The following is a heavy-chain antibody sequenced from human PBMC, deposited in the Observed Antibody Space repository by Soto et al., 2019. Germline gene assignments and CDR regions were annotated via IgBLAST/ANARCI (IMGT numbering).Heavy chain of an antibody. J-gene: IGHJ6*02. CDR2: IGGSGSGGHT. CDR3: AKSPGGPDGYNSDYYGMDV. CDR1: GLTFSTYA. V-gene: IGHV3-23*01. D-gene: IGHD5-12*01. Sequence: VQLLESGGDLVQPGGSLRLSCTASGLTFSTYAMSWVRQAPGKGLEWVSAIGGSGSGGHTYDADSVKGRFTIPRDNSNNTVYLQMNSYRADDTAVYYGAKSPGGPDGYNSDYYGMDVWGQGTTVTVSS.